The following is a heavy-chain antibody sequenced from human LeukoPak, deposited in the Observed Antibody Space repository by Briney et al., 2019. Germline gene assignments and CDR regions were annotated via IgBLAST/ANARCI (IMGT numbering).Heavy chain of an antibody. CDR3: ARGPLIAAAGTW. V-gene: IGHV3-53*01. J-gene: IGHJ4*02. D-gene: IGHD6-13*01. Sequence: GGSLRLSCAASGFTVSSNYMSWVRQTPGKGLEWVSIIYYDGSTYYADSVRGRFTISRDNAKNSLFLQMNSLRAEDTAVYYCARGPLIAAAGTWWGQGTLVTVSS. CDR1: GFTVSSNY. CDR2: IYYDGST.